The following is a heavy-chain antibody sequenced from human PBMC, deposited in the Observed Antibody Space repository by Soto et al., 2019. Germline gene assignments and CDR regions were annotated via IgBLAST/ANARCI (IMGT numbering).Heavy chain of an antibody. V-gene: IGHV3-9*01. CDR3: AKGEDRGYSFGPDH. CDR1: GFTFDDYA. J-gene: IGHJ4*02. D-gene: IGHD5-18*01. Sequence: DVQLVESGGALVQPGRSLRLSCAVSGFTFDDYAMQWVRQAPGKGLEWVSGISYNSGTIGYADSVKGRFTISRDNAKNSLYLQMNNLRPEDTALYYCAKGEDRGYSFGPDHWGQGTLVTVSS. CDR2: ISYNSGTI.